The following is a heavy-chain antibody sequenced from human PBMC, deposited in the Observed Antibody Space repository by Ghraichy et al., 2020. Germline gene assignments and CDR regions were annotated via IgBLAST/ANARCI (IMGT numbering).Heavy chain of an antibody. D-gene: IGHD2-21*01. CDR3: ARGLWAFDI. V-gene: IGHV3-53*01. Sequence: GSLRLSCVGSGFDVSINRMSWVRQAPGKGLEWVSAIYSGGTTDYADSVKGRFTFSRDNSKNTVYLQMNSLRVDDTAVYYCARGLWAFDIWGQGTLVTVSS. CDR2: IYSGGTT. CDR1: GFDVSINR. J-gene: IGHJ3*02.